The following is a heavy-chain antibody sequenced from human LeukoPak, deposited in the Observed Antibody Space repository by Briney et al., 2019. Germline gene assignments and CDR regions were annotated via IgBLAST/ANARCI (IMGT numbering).Heavy chain of an antibody. CDR1: GGSFSAYY. D-gene: IGHD5-24*01. V-gene: IGHV4-34*01. Sequence: SETLSLTCAVHGGSFSAYYWTWIRQPPGKGLEWIGSIYYSGSTYYNPSLKSRVTISVDTSKNQFSLKLSSVTAADTAVYYCARPGDGYKMMYYFDYWGQGTLVTVSS. CDR3: ARPGDGYKMMYYFDY. CDR2: IYYSGST. J-gene: IGHJ4*02.